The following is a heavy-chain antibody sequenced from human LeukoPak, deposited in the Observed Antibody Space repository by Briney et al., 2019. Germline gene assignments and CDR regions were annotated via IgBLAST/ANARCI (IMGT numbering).Heavy chain of an antibody. J-gene: IGHJ6*04. Sequence: SETLSLTCTVSGGSISSYYWSWIRQPPGEGLEWIGYIYYSGSTNYNPSLKSRVTISVDTSKNQFSLKLSSVTAADTAVYYCAELGITMIGGVWGKGTTVTISS. CDR3: AELGITMIGGV. D-gene: IGHD3-10*02. CDR1: GGSISSYY. V-gene: IGHV4-59*01. CDR2: IYYSGST.